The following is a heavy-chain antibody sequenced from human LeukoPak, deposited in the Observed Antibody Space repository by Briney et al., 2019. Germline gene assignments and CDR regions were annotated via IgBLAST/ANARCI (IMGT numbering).Heavy chain of an antibody. CDR1: GGSFSGYY. V-gene: IGHV4-34*01. Sequence: SETLSLTCAVCGGSFSGYYWSWIRQPPGKGLEWIGEINHSGSTNYNPSLKSRVTISVDTSKNQFSLKLSSVTAADTAVYYCARKVSSSWYRYWGQGTLVTVPS. J-gene: IGHJ4*02. CDR2: INHSGST. D-gene: IGHD6-13*01. CDR3: ARKVSSSWYRY.